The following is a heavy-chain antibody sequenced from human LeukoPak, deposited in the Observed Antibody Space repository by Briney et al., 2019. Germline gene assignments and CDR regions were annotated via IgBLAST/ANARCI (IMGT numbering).Heavy chain of an antibody. J-gene: IGHJ4*02. Sequence: ASVKVSCKASGGTFSSYAISWVRQAPGQGLEWMGGIIPIFGTANYAQKFQGRVTITADESTSTAYMELSSLRSEDAAVYYCARVPGYSYDPPFDYWGQGTLVTVSS. CDR2: IIPIFGTA. D-gene: IGHD5-18*01. CDR3: ARVPGYSYDPPFDY. V-gene: IGHV1-69*01. CDR1: GGTFSSYA.